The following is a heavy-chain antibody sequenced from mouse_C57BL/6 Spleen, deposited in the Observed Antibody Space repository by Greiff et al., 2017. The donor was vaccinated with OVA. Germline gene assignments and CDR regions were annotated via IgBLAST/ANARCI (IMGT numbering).Heavy chain of an antibody. V-gene: IGHV1-69*01. CDR2: IDPSDSYT. CDR3: ARGGVEGAWFAY. Sequence: VQLQQPGAELVMPGASVKLSRKASGYTFTSYWMHWVKQRPGQGLEWIGEIDPSDSYTNYNQKFKGKSTLTVDKSSSTAYMQLSSLTSEDSAVYYCARGGVEGAWFAYWGQGTLVTVSA. J-gene: IGHJ3*01. CDR1: GYTFTSYW.